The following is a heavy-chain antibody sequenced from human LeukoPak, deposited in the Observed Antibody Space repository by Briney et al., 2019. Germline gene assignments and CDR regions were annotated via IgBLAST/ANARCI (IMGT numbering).Heavy chain of an antibody. D-gene: IGHD6-13*01. J-gene: IGHJ4*02. CDR1: RGTFSSYT. CDR3: ARELGSSLFY. CDR2: MNPNSGNT. V-gene: IGHV1-8*03. Sequence: ASVKVSCKASRGTFSSYTINWVRQATGQGLEWMGWMNPNSGNTGYAQKFQGRVTITRNTSISTAYMELSSLRSEDTAVYYCARELGSSLFYWGQGTLVTVSS.